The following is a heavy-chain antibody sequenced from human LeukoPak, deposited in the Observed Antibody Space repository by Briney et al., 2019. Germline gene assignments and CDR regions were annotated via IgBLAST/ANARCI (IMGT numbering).Heavy chain of an antibody. CDR2: TYYRSKWYN. CDR1: GDSVSSNGAA. J-gene: IGHJ3*02. Sequence: SQTLSLTCAISGDSVSSNGAAWNWIRQSPSGGLEWLGRTYYRSKWYNDYAVFVKSRITINPDTSKNQFSLQLNSVSPEDTAVYYCARELNWNDAFDIWGQGTMVTVSS. V-gene: IGHV6-1*01. CDR3: ARELNWNDAFDI. D-gene: IGHD1-1*01.